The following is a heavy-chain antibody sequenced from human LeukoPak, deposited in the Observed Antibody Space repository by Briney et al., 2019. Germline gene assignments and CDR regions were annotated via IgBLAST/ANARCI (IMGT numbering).Heavy chain of an antibody. CDR1: GFTFSSYA. CDR2: ISGSGGST. D-gene: IGHD2-15*01. J-gene: IGHJ5*02. V-gene: IGHV3-23*01. Sequence: GGSLRLSCAASGFTFSSYAMSWVRQAPGKGLEWVSAISGSGGSTYYADSVKGRFTISRDNSKNTLYLQMNSLRAGDTAVYYCARSSCGGSCYRNWFDPWGQGTLVTVSS. CDR3: ARSSCGGSCYRNWFDP.